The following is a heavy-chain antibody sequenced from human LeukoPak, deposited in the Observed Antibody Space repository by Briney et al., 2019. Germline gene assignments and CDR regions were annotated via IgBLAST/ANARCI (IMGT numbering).Heavy chain of an antibody. CDR2: ISGSGGST. CDR1: GFTSSSYA. D-gene: IGHD1-26*01. J-gene: IGHJ4*02. V-gene: IGHV3-23*01. CDR3: ANLRELVFDY. Sequence: GGSLRLSCAASGFTSSSYAMSWVRQAPGKGLEWVSAISGSGGSTYYADSVKGRFTISRDNSKNTLYLQMNSLRAEDTAVYYCANLRELVFDYWGQGTLVTVSS.